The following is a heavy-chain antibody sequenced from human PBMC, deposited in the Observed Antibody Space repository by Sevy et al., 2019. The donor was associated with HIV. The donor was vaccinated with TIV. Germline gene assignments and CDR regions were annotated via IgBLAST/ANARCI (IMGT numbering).Heavy chain of an antibody. D-gene: IGHD6-19*01. V-gene: IGHV4-39*01. J-gene: IGHJ5*02. CDR1: GGSISSSSYY. CDR3: ARLPGIAVAGTWWFDP. Sequence: SETLSLTCTVSGGSISSSSYYWGWIRQPPGKGLEWIGSIYYSGSTYYNPSLKSRVTISVDTSKNQFSLKLSSVTAADTAVYYCARLPGIAVAGTWWFDPWGQRTLVTVSS. CDR2: IYYSGST.